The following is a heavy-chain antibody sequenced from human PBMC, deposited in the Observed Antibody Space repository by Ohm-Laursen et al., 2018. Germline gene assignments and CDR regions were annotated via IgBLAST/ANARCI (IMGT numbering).Heavy chain of an antibody. Sequence: SLRLSCTASGFTFSCCWMSWVRQAPGKGLEWGANIKQDGSEKYYVDSVKGRFTISRDNAKNSLSLQMNSLRAEDTGLYYCARSEGYGDYRFDYWGQGTLVTVSS. CDR3: ARSEGYGDYRFDY. D-gene: IGHD4-17*01. CDR1: GFTFSCCW. CDR2: IKQDGSEK. V-gene: IGHV3-7*01. J-gene: IGHJ4*02.